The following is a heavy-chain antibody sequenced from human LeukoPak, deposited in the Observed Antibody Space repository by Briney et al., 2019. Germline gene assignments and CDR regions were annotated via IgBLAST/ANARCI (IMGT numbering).Heavy chain of an antibody. V-gene: IGHV3-23*01. CDR3: AKCALGETFFGDY. CDR1: GFTFSSYA. D-gene: IGHD3-16*01. J-gene: IGHJ4*02. CDR2: ISGSGGST. Sequence: WGSLRLSCAASGFTFSSYAMSRVRQAPGKGLEWVSAISGSGGSTYYADSVKGRFTISRDNSKNTLYLQMNSLRAEDTAVYYCAKCALGETFFGDYWGQGTLVTVSS.